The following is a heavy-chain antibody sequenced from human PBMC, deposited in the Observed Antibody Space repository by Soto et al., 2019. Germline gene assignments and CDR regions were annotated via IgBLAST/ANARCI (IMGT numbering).Heavy chain of an antibody. J-gene: IGHJ6*02. CDR3: PANIVATIIGSYYFGMDV. D-gene: IGHD5-12*01. Sequence: QVQLVQSGAEVKKPGSSVKVSCKASGGTFSSYTISWVRQAPGQGLEWMGRIIPILGIANYAQKFQGRVTTAADEPTGTAYVELGSLRSEDTAVYYCPANIVATIIGSYYFGMDVWGQGTTVTVSS. CDR1: GGTFSSYT. CDR2: IIPILGIA. V-gene: IGHV1-69*02.